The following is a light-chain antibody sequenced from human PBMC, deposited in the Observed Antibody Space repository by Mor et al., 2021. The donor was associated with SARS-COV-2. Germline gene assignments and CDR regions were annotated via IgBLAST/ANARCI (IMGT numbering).Light chain of an antibody. J-gene: IGLJ3*02. CDR2: DVN. CDR1: TTDVGGYDW. V-gene: IGLV2-11*03. Sequence: SGSPGQSVTISSTGTTTDVGGYDWVSWYQQHPGKAPKLILFDVNARPSGVPQRFSASKSGSTASLTIAGLRAEDEADYYCSSYAGSYTWVFGGG. CDR3: SSYAGSYTWV.